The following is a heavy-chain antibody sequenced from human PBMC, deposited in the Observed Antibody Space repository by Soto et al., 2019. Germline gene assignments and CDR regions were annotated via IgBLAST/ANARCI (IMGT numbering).Heavy chain of an antibody. Sequence: SETLSLTCTVSGGSISSYYWSWIRQPPGKGLEWIGYIYYSGSTNYNPSLKSRVTISVDTSKNQFSLKLSSVTAADTAVYYCARLRIAAGDAFDIWGQGTMVTVSS. CDR3: ARLRIAAGDAFDI. CDR1: GGSISSYY. V-gene: IGHV4-59*08. D-gene: IGHD6-6*01. J-gene: IGHJ3*02. CDR2: IYYSGST.